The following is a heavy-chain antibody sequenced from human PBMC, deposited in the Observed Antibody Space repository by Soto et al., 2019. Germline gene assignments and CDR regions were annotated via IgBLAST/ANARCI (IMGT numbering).Heavy chain of an antibody. V-gene: IGHV1-24*01. Sequence: AXVKVSCKVSGYTLTELSMHWVRQAPGKGLEWMGGFDPEDGETIYAQKFQGRVTMTEDTSTDTAYMELSSLRSEDTAVYYCATAGGTYCSSSSCYYNWFDPWGQGTLVTVSA. CDR2: FDPEDGET. CDR3: ATAGGTYCSSSSCYYNWFDP. D-gene: IGHD2-2*01. CDR1: GYTLTELS. J-gene: IGHJ5*02.